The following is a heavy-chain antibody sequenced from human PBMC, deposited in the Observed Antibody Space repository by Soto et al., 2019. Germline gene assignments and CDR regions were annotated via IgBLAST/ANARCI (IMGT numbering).Heavy chain of an antibody. CDR1: GYSISSGYY. CDR2: IYHSGST. D-gene: IGHD1-26*01. V-gene: IGHV4-38-2*02. J-gene: IGHJ3*02. CDR3: AREIAYSASGAFDI. Sequence: PSETLSLTCAVSGYSISSGYYWGWIRQPPGKGLGWIGSIYHSGSTYYNPSLKSRVTISVDTSKNQFSLKLSSVTAADTAVYYCAREIAYSASGAFDIWGQGTMVTVSS.